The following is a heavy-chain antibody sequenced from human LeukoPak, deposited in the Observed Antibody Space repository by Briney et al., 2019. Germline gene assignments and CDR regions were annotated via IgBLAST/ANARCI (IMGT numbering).Heavy chain of an antibody. Sequence: GGSLGLSCAGSGFTFSTSWMHWVRQAPGQGLVWVSRINSDGSTINYADSVQGRFTISRDNAKSTLYLQMNSLGAEDTAVYYCARAGYYRFDYWGQGTQVTVSS. V-gene: IGHV3-74*01. CDR3: ARAGYYRFDY. CDR1: GFTFSTSW. CDR2: INSDGSTI. J-gene: IGHJ4*02. D-gene: IGHD4-11*01.